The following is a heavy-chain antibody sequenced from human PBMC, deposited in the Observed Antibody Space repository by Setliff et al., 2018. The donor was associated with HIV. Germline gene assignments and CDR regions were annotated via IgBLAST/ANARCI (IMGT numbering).Heavy chain of an antibody. Sequence: ASVQVSCKISGYIFSHYGVTWVRQAPGQGLEYMGYISGYTGITHYAQSFQGRVTMTTGPSKYTAYMELRSLKYDDTAVYYCARDAGTGGPGRWVDPWGQGTMVTVSS. CDR1: GYIFSHYG. CDR2: ISGYTGIT. D-gene: IGHD1-1*01. CDR3: ARDAGTGGPGRWVDP. J-gene: IGHJ5*02. V-gene: IGHV1-18*01.